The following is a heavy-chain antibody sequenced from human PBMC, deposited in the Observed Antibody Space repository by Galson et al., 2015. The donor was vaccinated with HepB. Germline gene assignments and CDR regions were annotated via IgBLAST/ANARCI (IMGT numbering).Heavy chain of an antibody. J-gene: IGHJ5*02. CDR1: GFTFSSYS. D-gene: IGHD6-13*01. Sequence: SLRLSCAASGFTFSSYSMNWVRQAPGKGLEWVSSISSTSSYIYYADSVKGRFTISRDNAKNSLDLQMNSLRAEDTAVYYCARGRTNSWPNWFDPWGQGTLVTVSS. V-gene: IGHV3-21*01. CDR2: ISSTSSYI. CDR3: ARGRTNSWPNWFDP.